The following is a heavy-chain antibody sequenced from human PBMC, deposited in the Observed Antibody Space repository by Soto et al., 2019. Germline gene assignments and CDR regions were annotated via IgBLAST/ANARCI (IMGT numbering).Heavy chain of an antibody. CDR3: ARDYYDSSGYNPLDY. CDR1: GGSFSSGAHS. V-gene: IGHV4-30-4*08. D-gene: IGHD3-22*01. CDR2: IYYSGST. J-gene: IGHJ4*02. Sequence: QVQLQESGPGLVKPSQTLSLTCTVSGGSFSSGAHSWSWIRQPPGKGLEWIGYIYYSGSTYYNPSLKSRVTISVETSKNQFSLKLTSVTAADTAVYYCARDYYDSSGYNPLDYWGQGTLVTVSS.